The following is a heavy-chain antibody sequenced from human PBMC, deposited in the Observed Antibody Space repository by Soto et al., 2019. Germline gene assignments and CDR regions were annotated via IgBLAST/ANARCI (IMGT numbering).Heavy chain of an antibody. V-gene: IGHV3-53*01. D-gene: IGHD1-1*01. CDR1: GLTISGKKY. J-gene: IGHJ3*01. Sequence: DVQLVESGGGLIQPGESLRLSCAAFGLTISGKKYVAWVRQAPGKGLEWVSALYDVDGSFYADSVTGRFTTSSDSSKTTVYLQLNDLRPDDTAVYYCATWHEREHAFDVWGQGTTVTISS. CDR3: ATWHEREHAFDV. CDR2: LYDVDGS.